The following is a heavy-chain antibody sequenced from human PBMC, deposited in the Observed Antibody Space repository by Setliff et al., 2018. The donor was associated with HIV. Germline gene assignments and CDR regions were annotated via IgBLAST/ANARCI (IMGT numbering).Heavy chain of an antibody. CDR1: GASFTGQY. V-gene: IGHV4-34*01. CDR3: ARTSLGVERLDF. J-gene: IGHJ4*02. CDR2: IHPSGVT. D-gene: IGHD3-3*01. Sequence: SETLSLTCSVNGASFTGQYWHWIRQTPGKGLEWIGEIHPSGVTSYNPSLESRVTISVDTSKNQFTLRMTSVTAADTAVYYCARTSLGVERLDFWGQGRLVTVS.